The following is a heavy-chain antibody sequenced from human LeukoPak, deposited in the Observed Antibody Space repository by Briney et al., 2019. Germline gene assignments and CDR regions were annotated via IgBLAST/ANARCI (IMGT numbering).Heavy chain of an antibody. D-gene: IGHD3-10*01. Sequence: ASVKVSCKASGYTFTGYYMHWVRQAPGQGLEWMGWINPNSGGTNCAQKFQGWVTMTRNTSISTAYMELSSLRSEDTAVYYCARVPYGSGKKIDYWGQGTLVTVSS. V-gene: IGHV1-2*04. CDR1: GYTFTGYY. CDR2: INPNSGGT. CDR3: ARVPYGSGKKIDY. J-gene: IGHJ4*02.